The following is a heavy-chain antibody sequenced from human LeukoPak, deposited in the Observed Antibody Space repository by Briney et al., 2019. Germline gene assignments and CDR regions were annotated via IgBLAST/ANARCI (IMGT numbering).Heavy chain of an antibody. V-gene: IGHV3-74*01. D-gene: IGHD5-18*01. CDR3: AKGGMQVWSNPVDH. CDR1: GFTFSRYW. CDR2: INSDGSST. Sequence: GGSLRLSCAASGFTFSRYWMHWVRQAPGKGLVWVSRINSDGSSTTYADSVKGRFTISRDNAKNTLYLQMNSLRAEDTAVYYCAKGGMQVWSNPVDHWGQGTLVTVSS. J-gene: IGHJ4*02.